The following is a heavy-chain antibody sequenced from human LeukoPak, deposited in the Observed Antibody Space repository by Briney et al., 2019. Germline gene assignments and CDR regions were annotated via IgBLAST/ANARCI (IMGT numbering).Heavy chain of an antibody. Sequence: ASVKVSCKASGYTFTSYGISWVRQAPGQGLEWMGWISAYNGNTNYAQKLQGRVTMTTDTSTSTAYMELRSLRSDDMAVYYCAREQVGANWFDPWGQGTLVTVSS. CDR1: GYTFTSYG. CDR3: AREQVGANWFDP. D-gene: IGHD1-26*01. CDR2: ISAYNGNT. V-gene: IGHV1-18*03. J-gene: IGHJ5*02.